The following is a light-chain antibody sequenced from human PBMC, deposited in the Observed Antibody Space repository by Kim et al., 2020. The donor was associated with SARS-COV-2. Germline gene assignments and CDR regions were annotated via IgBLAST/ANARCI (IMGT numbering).Light chain of an antibody. CDR3: QQYNSFWT. CDR2: KAS. V-gene: IGKV1-5*03. J-gene: IGKJ1*01. CDR1: QNIVNW. Sequence: SASVGDRVTITCRASQNIVNWLAWYQQKPGKAPKLLIYKASNLESGVPSRFSGSGSGTEFTLTISSLQPDDFATYYCQQYNSFWTFGQGTKVDIK.